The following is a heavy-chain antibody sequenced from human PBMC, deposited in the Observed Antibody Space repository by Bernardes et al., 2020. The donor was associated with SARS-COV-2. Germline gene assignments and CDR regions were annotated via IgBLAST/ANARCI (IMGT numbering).Heavy chain of an antibody. CDR2: IIPILGIA. D-gene: IGHD3-22*01. CDR3: AREPDYYDSSGYYYASEYFQH. Sequence: SVKVSCKASGGTFSSYTISWVRQAPGQGLEWMGRIIPILGIANYAQKFQGRVTITADKSTSTAYMELSSLRSEDTDVYYCAREPDYYDSSGYYYASEYFQHWGQGTLVTVSS. J-gene: IGHJ1*01. CDR1: GGTFSSYT. V-gene: IGHV1-69*04.